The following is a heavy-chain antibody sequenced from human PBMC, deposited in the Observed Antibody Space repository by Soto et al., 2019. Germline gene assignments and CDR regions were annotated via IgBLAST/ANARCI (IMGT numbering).Heavy chain of an antibody. CDR3: ARTDRDVYGLDV. CDR1: GFTFRNYD. V-gene: IGHV3-13*05. J-gene: IGHJ6*02. CDR2: ISAAGDP. Sequence: VQLVESGGGLVQPGGSLRLSCEASGFTFRNYDMHWVRQGTGKGLEWVSGISAAGDPDYADSVEGRFTISRENAQNSFFLQMNSLSVGDTAVYYCARTDRDVYGLDVWGQGTTVIVSS.